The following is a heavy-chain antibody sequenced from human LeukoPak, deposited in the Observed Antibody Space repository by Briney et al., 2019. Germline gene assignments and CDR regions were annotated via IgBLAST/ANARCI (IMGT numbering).Heavy chain of an antibody. D-gene: IGHD6-19*01. V-gene: IGHV6-1*01. CDR3: ARSPSPYSSGWYFDY. Sequence: SQTLSLTCAISGDSVSINSAAWNWIRQSPSRGLEWLGRTYQRYKWYNDYAVSVKSRITINPDISKNQFSLQLNSVTPEDTAVYYCARSPSPYSSGWYFDYWGQGTLVTVSS. CDR1: GDSVSINSAA. CDR2: TYQRYKWYN. J-gene: IGHJ4*02.